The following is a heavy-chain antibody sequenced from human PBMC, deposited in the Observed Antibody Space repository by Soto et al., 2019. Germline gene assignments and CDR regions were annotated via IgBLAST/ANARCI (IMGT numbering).Heavy chain of an antibody. CDR1: GGSFSGYY. CDR2: INHSGST. J-gene: IGHJ6*02. CDR3: AGERYYDILTGYFFKNYYGMDV. V-gene: IGHV4-34*01. D-gene: IGHD3-9*01. Sequence: KPSETLSLTCAVYGGSFSGYYWSWIRQPPGKGLEWIGEINHSGSTNYNPSLKSRVTISVDTSKNQFSLKLSSVTAADTAVYYCAGERYYDILTGYFFKNYYGMDVWGQGTTVTVSS.